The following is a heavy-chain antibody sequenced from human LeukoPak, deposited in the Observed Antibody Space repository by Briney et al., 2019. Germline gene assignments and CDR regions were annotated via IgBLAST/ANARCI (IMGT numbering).Heavy chain of an antibody. J-gene: IGHJ6*03. V-gene: IGHV7-4-1*02. CDR1: GYTFTSYA. CDR2: INTNTGNP. Sequence: ASVKVSCKAPGYTFTSYAMNWVRQAPGQGLDWMGWINTNTGNPTYAQGFTGRFVFSLDTSVSTAYLQISSLTAEDTAVYYCARARFYNNYYYYYMDVWGKGTTVTVSS. CDR3: ARARFYNNYYYYYMDV. D-gene: IGHD5-24*01.